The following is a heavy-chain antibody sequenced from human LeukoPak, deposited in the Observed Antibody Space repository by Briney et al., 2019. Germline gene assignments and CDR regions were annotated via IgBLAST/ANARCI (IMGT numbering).Heavy chain of an antibody. D-gene: IGHD2-15*01. Sequence: GGSLRLSCAASGFTFSSYWMSWVRQAPGKGLEWVANIKQDGSEKYYGDSVKGRFTISRDNAKNSLYLQMNSLRAEDTAVYYCARDRETYSNNWFDPWGQGTLVTVSS. CDR3: ARDRETYSNNWFDP. V-gene: IGHV3-7*01. J-gene: IGHJ5*02. CDR1: GFTFSSYW. CDR2: IKQDGSEK.